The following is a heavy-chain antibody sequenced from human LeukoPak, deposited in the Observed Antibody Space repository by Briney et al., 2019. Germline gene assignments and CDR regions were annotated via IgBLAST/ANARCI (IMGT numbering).Heavy chain of an antibody. D-gene: IGHD3-22*01. V-gene: IGHV3-30-3*01. Sequence: AGSLRLSCGASGFTFSRYAMNWVRQAPGQGLEWVAIISYGGNNQYYAESVKGRFTISRDNTKNTVYLQMNSLRPEDTAVYYCARAPDSSGYYYYFDYWGQGALVTVAS. CDR3: ARAPDSSGYYYYFDY. CDR2: ISYGGNNQ. J-gene: IGHJ4*02. CDR1: GFTFSRYA.